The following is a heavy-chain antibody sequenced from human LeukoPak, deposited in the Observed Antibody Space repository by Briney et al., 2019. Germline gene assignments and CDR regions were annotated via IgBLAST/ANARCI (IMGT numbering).Heavy chain of an antibody. CDR1: GGSISSYY. Sequence: SETLSLTCTVPGGSISSYYWSWIRQPPGKGLEWIGHIYYSGSTNYNPSLKSRVTISVDTSKNQFSLKLSSVTAADTAVYYCARVMYDSSGYYWDWYFDLWGRGTLVTVSS. V-gene: IGHV4-59*01. CDR3: ARVMYDSSGYYWDWYFDL. CDR2: IYYSGST. D-gene: IGHD3-22*01. J-gene: IGHJ2*01.